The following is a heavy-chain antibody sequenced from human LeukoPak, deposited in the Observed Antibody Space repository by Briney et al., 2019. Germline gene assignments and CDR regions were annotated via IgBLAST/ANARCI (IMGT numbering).Heavy chain of an antibody. CDR3: ARERDGYNYVELWCFDL. CDR1: GDSVSSNSAA. D-gene: IGHD5-24*01. J-gene: IGHJ2*01. CDR2: TYCRSKWYT. V-gene: IGHV6-1*01. Sequence: SQTLSLTCAISGDSVSSNSAAWNWIRQSPSRGLEWLGRTYCRSKWYTDYAVSVKSRITINPDTSKSQFSLQLNSVTPEDTAVYYCARERDGYNYVELWCFDLWGRGTLVTVSS.